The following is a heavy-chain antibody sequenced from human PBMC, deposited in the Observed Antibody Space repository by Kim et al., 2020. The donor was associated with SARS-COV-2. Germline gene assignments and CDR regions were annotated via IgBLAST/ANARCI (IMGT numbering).Heavy chain of an antibody. J-gene: IGHJ6*02. V-gene: IGHV3-48*03. Sequence: GGSLRLSCAASGFTFSSYEMNWVRQAPGKGLEWVSYISSSGSTIYYADSVKGRFTISRDNAKNSLYLQMNSLRAEDTAVYYCARCGIQLWLQDCGMDVWGQGTTVIVSS. CDR1: GFTFSSYE. CDR3: ARCGIQLWLQDCGMDV. CDR2: ISSSGSTI. D-gene: IGHD5-18*01.